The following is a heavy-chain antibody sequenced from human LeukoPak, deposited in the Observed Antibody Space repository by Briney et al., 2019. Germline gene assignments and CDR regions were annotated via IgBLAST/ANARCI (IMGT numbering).Heavy chain of an antibody. J-gene: IGHJ6*03. D-gene: IGHD4-11*01. CDR2: IKSKTDGETT. CDR3: TTAYSSPFYYMDV. V-gene: IGHV3-15*01. CDR1: GFTFSNAW. Sequence: GGSLRLSCAASGFTFSNAWMSWVRQATGKGLEWVGRIKSKTDGETTDYAAPVKGRFTISRDDSNNTLYLQMNSLKTEDTAVYYCTTAYSSPFYYMDVWGKGTTVTVSS.